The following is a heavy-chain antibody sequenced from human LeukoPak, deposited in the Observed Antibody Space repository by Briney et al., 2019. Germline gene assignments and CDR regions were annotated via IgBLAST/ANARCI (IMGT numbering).Heavy chain of an antibody. D-gene: IGHD3-22*01. CDR2: IWYDGSNK. J-gene: IGHJ4*02. Sequence: PGRSPRLSCAASGLTLSRYGMHWVCQAPGKGLEWVAIIWYDGSNKYYADSVKGRFTISRDNSKNTLHLQMNSLRAEDTAVYYCAKGVSQITMIVPYYFDYWGQGTLVTVSS. V-gene: IGHV3-33*06. CDR3: AKGVSQITMIVPYYFDY. CDR1: GLTLSRYG.